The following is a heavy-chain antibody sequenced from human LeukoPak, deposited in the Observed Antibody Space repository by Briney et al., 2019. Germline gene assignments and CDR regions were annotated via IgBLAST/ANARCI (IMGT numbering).Heavy chain of an antibody. D-gene: IGHD2-15*01. Sequence: PSETLSLTCSVSGGSISSYYWSWIRQPPGQGLEWIGYIYYSGSTIYNPSLKSRVTISVDTSKNQFSLKLRSVTAADTAVYYCARAGIEDHYYGVDVWGQGTTVIVSS. CDR2: IYYSGST. V-gene: IGHV4-59*01. J-gene: IGHJ6*02. CDR3: ARAGIEDHYYGVDV. CDR1: GGSISSYY.